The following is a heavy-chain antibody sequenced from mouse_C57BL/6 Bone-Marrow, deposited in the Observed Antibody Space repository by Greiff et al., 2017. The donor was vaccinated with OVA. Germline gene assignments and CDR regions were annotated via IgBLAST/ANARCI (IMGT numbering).Heavy chain of an antibody. Sequence: EVKVVESGGGLVQSGRSLRLSCATSGFTFSDFYMEWVRQAPGKGLEWIAASRNKANDYTTEYSASVKGRFIVSRDTSQSILYLQMNALRAEDTAIYYCARDSYDYDEGFAYWGKGTLVTVSA. V-gene: IGHV7-1*01. CDR2: SRNKANDYTT. D-gene: IGHD2-4*01. J-gene: IGHJ3*01. CDR3: ARDSYDYDEGFAY. CDR1: GFTFSDFY.